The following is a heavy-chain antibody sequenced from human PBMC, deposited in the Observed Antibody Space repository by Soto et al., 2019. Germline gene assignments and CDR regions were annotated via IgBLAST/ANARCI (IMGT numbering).Heavy chain of an antibody. D-gene: IGHD2-15*01. V-gene: IGHV4-34*01. CDR3: ARSGILLGY. Sequence: SETLSLTCTVYGGSFSGYYWSWIRQPPGKGLEWIGEINHSGSTNYNPSLKSRVTISVDTSKNQFSLKLSSVTAADTAVYYCARSGILLGYWGQGTLVTVSS. CDR2: INHSGST. CDR1: GGSFSGYY. J-gene: IGHJ4*02.